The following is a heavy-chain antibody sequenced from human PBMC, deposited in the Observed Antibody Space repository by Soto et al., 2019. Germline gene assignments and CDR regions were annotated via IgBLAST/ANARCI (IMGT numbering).Heavy chain of an antibody. CDR3: ARGLNGGYSGTYYLDS. CDR1: IFIFSRYS. V-gene: IGHV3-30-3*01. D-gene: IGHD5-12*01. J-gene: IGHJ4*02. CDR2: ISFEGSSK. Sequence: GGSLRLSCAASIFIFSRYSMHWVRQAPGKGLEWVAIISFEGSSKYYTDSVKGRFTISRDNSKNTLYLQMNSLRTEDTAIYYCARGLNGGYSGTYYLDSWGQGILVTVSS.